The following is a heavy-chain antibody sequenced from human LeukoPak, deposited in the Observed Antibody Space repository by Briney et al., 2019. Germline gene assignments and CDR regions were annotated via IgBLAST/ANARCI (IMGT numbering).Heavy chain of an antibody. CDR3: AREVNYDFWSGYPSYYFDY. V-gene: IGHV4-31*03. D-gene: IGHD3-3*01. Sequence: SETLSLTCTVSGGSISSGGYYWSWIRQHPGKGLGWIGYIYYSGSTYYNPSLKSRVTISVDTSKNQFSLKLSSVTAAGTAVYYCAREVNYDFWSGYPSYYFDYWGQGTLVTVSS. J-gene: IGHJ4*02. CDR2: IYYSGST. CDR1: GGSISSGGYY.